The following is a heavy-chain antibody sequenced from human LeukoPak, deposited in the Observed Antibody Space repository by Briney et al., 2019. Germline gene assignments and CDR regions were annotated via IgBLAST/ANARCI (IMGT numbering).Heavy chain of an antibody. CDR3: AKGQYRWLRSNDY. J-gene: IGHJ4*02. D-gene: IGHD5-12*01. Sequence: GGSLRLSCAASGFTFSSYAMSWVRQAPGKGLEWVSAISGSGGSTYYADSVKGRFTISRDNSKNPLYLQMNSLRAEDTAVYYCAKGQYRWLRSNDYWGQGTLVTVSS. CDR2: ISGSGGST. V-gene: IGHV3-23*01. CDR1: GFTFSSYA.